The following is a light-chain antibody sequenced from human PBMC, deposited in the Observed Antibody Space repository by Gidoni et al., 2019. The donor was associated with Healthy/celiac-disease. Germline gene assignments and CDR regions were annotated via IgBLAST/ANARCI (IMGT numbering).Light chain of an antibody. CDR3: QQYYSTPYA. V-gene: IGKV4-1*01. J-gene: IGKJ2*01. Sequence: DIVMTQSPDSLAVSLGKRATINCKSSQSVLYSSNNKNYLAWYQPKPGHLPKLLIYWASTRESGVPDRFSGSGSGTDFTLTISSLQAEDVAVYYCQQYYSTPYAFGQGTKLEIK. CDR2: WAS. CDR1: QSVLYSSNNKNY.